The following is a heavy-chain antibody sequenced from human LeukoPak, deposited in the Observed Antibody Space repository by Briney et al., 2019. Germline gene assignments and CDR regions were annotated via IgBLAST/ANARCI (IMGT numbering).Heavy chain of an antibody. CDR1: GYSISSGYY. D-gene: IGHD4-23*01. CDR2: IYHSGST. Sequence: PSETLSLTCTVSGYSISSGYYWGWIRQPPGKGLEWIGSIYHSGSTYYNPSLKSRVTISVDTSKNQFSLKLSSVTAADTAVYYCGGYYYYYGMDVWGQGTTVTVSS. CDR3: GGYYYYYGMDV. J-gene: IGHJ6*02. V-gene: IGHV4-38-2*02.